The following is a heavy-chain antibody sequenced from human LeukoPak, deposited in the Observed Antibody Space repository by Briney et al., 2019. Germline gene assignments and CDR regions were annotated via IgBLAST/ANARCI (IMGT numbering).Heavy chain of an antibody. CDR1: GGAFSGYY. V-gene: IGHV4-34*01. CDR3: ARATPCSSTSCEQRAFYYYYMDV. D-gene: IGHD2-2*01. CDR2: INHSGST. J-gene: IGHJ6*03. Sequence: SETLSLTCAVYGGAFSGYYWSWIRQPPGKGLDGMGEINHSGSTNYNPSLNSRVTISVDTSKNQFSLKLISVTAADTAVYYCARATPCSSTSCEQRAFYYYYMDVWGKGTTVTVSS.